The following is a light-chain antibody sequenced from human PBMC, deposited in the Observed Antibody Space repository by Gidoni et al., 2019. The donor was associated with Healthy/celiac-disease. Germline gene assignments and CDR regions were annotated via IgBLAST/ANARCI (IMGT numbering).Light chain of an antibody. Sequence: LPITHSPSSLSASVGDRVTIPCRASQSISSYLNWYQQKPGKAPKLLIYAASSLQSGVPSRFSGSGSGTDFTLTISSLQPEDFATYYCQQSYSTPWTFGQGTKVEIK. CDR2: AAS. J-gene: IGKJ1*01. V-gene: IGKV1-39*01. CDR3: QQSYSTPWT. CDR1: QSISSY.